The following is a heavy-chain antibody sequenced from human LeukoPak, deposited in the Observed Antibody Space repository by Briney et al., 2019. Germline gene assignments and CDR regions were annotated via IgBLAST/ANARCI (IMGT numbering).Heavy chain of an antibody. CDR2: ISWNSGSI. Sequence: GGSLRLSCAASGFTFDDYAMHWVRQAPGKGLEWVSGISWNSGSIGYADSVKGRFTISRDNAKNSLYLQMNSLRAEDTALYYCAKGSSSSPRGGMDVWGQGTTVTVSS. D-gene: IGHD6-13*01. CDR1: GFTFDDYA. CDR3: AKGSSSSPRGGMDV. J-gene: IGHJ6*02. V-gene: IGHV3-9*01.